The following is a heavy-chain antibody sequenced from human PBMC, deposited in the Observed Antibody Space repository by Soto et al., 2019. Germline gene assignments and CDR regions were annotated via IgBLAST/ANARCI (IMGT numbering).Heavy chain of an antibody. CDR2: IGTAGDT. CDR3: ARADDYGGNLDY. V-gene: IGHV3-13*01. CDR1: GFTFSSYD. Sequence: PGGSLRLSCAASGFTFSSYDMHWVRQATGKGLEWVSAIGTAGDTYYPGSVKGRFTISRENAKNSLYLQMNSLRAGDTAVYYCARADDYGGNLDYWRQRTLVTVSS. J-gene: IGHJ4*02. D-gene: IGHD4-17*01.